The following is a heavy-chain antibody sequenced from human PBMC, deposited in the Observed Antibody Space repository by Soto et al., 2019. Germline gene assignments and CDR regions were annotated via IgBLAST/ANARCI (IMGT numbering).Heavy chain of an antibody. D-gene: IGHD4-4*01. CDR2: ISNDGNND. Sequence: PGGSLRLSCAASGFTFSNYAIHWVRQAPGRGLEWLALISNDGNNDIYADSLKGRVTFSRDSSNNKVLLQMDSLRTEDTAVYYCVGAPYYSNSRLDYWGQGTLVTVSS. CDR3: VGAPYYSNSRLDY. V-gene: IGHV3-30-3*01. CDR1: GFTFSNYA. J-gene: IGHJ4*02.